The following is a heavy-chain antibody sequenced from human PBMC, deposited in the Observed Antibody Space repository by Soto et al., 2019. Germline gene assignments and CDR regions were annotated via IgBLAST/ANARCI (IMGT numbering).Heavy chain of an antibody. CDR2: IYSGGTT. Sequence: PGGSLRLSCAASGSSVSSSHMIWVRQAPGKGLEWVSVIYSGGTTYYAVSVKGRFTISRDKSKNTVYLQMDSLSTEDTAVYHCAKLGPYGSESYSFRYNWIDYWGQGTLVTVSS. V-gene: IGHV3-53*01. CDR3: AKLGPYGSESYSFRYNWIDY. CDR1: GSSVSSSH. D-gene: IGHD3-10*01. J-gene: IGHJ4*02.